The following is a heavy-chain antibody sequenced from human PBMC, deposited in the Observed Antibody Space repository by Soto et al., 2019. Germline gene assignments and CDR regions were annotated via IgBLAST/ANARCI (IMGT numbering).Heavy chain of an antibody. Sequence: SETLSLTCTVSGGSISSSSYYWGWIRQPPGKGLEWIGSIYYSGSTYYNPSLKSRVTISVDTSKNQFSLKLSSVTAADTAVYYCARLRGEIAVAGWFDYWGQGTLVTVSS. D-gene: IGHD6-19*01. CDR3: ARLRGEIAVAGWFDY. CDR2: IYYSGST. V-gene: IGHV4-39*01. J-gene: IGHJ4*02. CDR1: GGSISSSSYY.